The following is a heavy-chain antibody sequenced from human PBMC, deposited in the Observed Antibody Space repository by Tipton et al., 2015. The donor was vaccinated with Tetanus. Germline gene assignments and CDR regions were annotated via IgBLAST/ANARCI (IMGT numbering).Heavy chain of an antibody. J-gene: IGHJ4*02. V-gene: IGHV3-33*01. CDR3: AREAGCSGGGCFSGAFDT. CDR2: SWYDGTDK. D-gene: IGHD2-15*01. CDR1: GFIFSSYG. Sequence: SLRLSCAASGFIFSSYGIHWVRQAPGKGLEWLAASWYDGTDKYYADSVKGRFTISRDNSKNTLYLQMNSLRAEDTALYYCAREAGCSGGGCFSGAFDTWGPGPQVAVSS.